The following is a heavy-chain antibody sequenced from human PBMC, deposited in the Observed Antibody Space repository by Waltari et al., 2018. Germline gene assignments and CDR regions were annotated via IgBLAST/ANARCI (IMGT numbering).Heavy chain of an antibody. CDR2: IYHSGST. D-gene: IGHD6-19*01. CDR1: GYSISSGYY. CDR3: ARGGYSSTGY. Sequence: QVQLQESGPGLVKPSETLSLTCAVSGYSISSGYYWGWLRQPPGKGLEWIGSIYHSGSTYYNPSLKSRVTISVDTSKNQFSLKLSSVTAADTAVYYCARGGYSSTGYWGQGTLITVSS. J-gene: IGHJ4*02. V-gene: IGHV4-38-2*01.